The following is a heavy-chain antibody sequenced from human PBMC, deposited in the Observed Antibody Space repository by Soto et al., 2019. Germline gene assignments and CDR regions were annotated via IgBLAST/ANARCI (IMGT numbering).Heavy chain of an antibody. CDR3: AASYDSSGYYLSVFDY. V-gene: IGHV4-39*01. J-gene: IGHJ4*02. CDR2: IYYSGST. CDR1: GGSISSSSYY. Sequence: SETLSLTCTVSGGSISSSSYYWGWIRQPPGKGLEWIGSIYYSGSTYYNPSLKSRVTISVDTSKNQFSLKLSSVTAADTAVYYCAASYDSSGYYLSVFDYWGQGTLVTVSS. D-gene: IGHD3-22*01.